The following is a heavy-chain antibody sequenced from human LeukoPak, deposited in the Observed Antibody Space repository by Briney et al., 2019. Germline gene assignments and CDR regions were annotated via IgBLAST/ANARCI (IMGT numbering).Heavy chain of an antibody. Sequence: SETLSLTFTVSGGSISSYYWSWIRQPPGKGLEWIGYIYYSGSTNYNPSLKSRVTISVDTSKNQFSLKLSSVTAADTAVYYCERVNTAMARYYYGMDVWGQGTTVTVSS. J-gene: IGHJ6*02. CDR2: IYYSGST. V-gene: IGHV4-59*01. D-gene: IGHD5-18*01. CDR3: ERVNTAMARYYYGMDV. CDR1: GGSISSYY.